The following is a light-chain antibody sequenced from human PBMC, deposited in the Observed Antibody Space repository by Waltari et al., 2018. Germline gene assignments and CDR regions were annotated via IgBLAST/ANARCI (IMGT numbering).Light chain of an antibody. Sequence: QPVLTQSSSAPASLGSSVTLTCTLSSGHRPSVITWHQQQPAKAPPYLMKLEDKGSYKRGTGIPDRVSGSSSGADRSLTISNLQSEDEADYYCETWDSNTGVFGGGTKLTVL. J-gene: IGLJ3*02. CDR2: LEDKGSY. CDR3: ETWDSNTGV. CDR1: SGHRPSV. V-gene: IGLV4-60*03.